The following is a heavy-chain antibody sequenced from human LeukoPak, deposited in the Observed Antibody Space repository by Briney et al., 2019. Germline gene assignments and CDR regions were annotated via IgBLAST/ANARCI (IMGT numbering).Heavy chain of an antibody. Sequence: SETLSLTCTVSGGSISSSSYYWGWIRQPPGKGLEWIGSIYYSGSTYYNPSLKSRVTISVDTSKNQFSLKLSSVTVADTAVYYCARELITKADAFDIWGQGTMVTVSS. J-gene: IGHJ3*02. V-gene: IGHV4-39*02. D-gene: IGHD1-20*01. CDR2: IYYSGST. CDR3: ARELITKADAFDI. CDR1: GGSISSSSYY.